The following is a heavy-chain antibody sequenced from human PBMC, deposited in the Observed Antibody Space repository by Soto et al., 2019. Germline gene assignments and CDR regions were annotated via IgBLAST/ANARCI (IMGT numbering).Heavy chain of an antibody. CDR1: GFTFSSYS. J-gene: IGHJ4*02. Sequence: EVQLVESGGGLVQPGGSLRLSCAASGFTFSSYSMNWVRQAPGKGLEWDSYISSSSSTIYYADSVKGRFTISRDNAKNSLYLQMNSLRAEDTAAYYCARGRDGYNLHIDGHDYWGQGTLVTVSS. CDR2: ISSSSSTI. CDR3: ARGRDGYNLHIDGHDY. D-gene: IGHD5-12*01. V-gene: IGHV3-48*01.